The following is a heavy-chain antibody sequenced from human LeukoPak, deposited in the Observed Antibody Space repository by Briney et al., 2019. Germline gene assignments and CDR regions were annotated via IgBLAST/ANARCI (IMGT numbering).Heavy chain of an antibody. J-gene: IGHJ4*02. V-gene: IGHV4-4*02. CDR2: INHSGST. CDR3: AREKVTVAGIFDY. Sequence: SETLSLTCAVSGGSISSSNWWSWVRQPPGKGLEWIGEINHSGSTNYNPSLKSRVTMSVDTSKNQFSLKLSSVTAADTAVYYCAREKVTVAGIFDYWGQGTLVTVSS. D-gene: IGHD6-19*01. CDR1: GGSISSSNW.